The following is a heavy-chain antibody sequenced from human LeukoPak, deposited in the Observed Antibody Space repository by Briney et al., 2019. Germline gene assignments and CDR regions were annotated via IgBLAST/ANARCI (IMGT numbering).Heavy chain of an antibody. CDR2: INPNSGGT. J-gene: IGHJ6*03. Sequence: AASVKVSCKASGYTFTGYYMHWVRQAPGQGLEWMGWINPNSGGTNYAQKFQGRVTMTRDTSISTAYMELSRLRSDDTAVYYCAKAAAPGDYYYYMDVWGKGTTVTISS. V-gene: IGHV1-2*02. CDR1: GYTFTGYY. D-gene: IGHD6-13*01. CDR3: AKAAAPGDYYYYMDV.